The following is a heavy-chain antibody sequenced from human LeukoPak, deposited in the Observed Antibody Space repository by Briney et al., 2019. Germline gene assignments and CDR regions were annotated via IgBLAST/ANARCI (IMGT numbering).Heavy chain of an antibody. J-gene: IGHJ4*02. V-gene: IGHV4-39*02. CDR1: GGSISNSRYY. D-gene: IGHD3-22*01. CDR2: VYYSGST. Sequence: PSETLSLTCTVSGGSISNSRYYWGWIRQPPGKGLEWIGSVYYSGSTSYNPSLKSRVTISVDTSKNEFSLKVNSVTAADTAVYYCARDLAFPYDSSGYYYDYWGQGTLVTVSS. CDR3: ARDLAFPYDSSGYYYDY.